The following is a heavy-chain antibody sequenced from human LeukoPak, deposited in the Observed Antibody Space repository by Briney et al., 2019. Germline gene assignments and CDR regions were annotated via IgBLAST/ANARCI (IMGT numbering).Heavy chain of an antibody. D-gene: IGHD3-22*01. CDR3: AKVRDYDSSGYSDY. CDR2: ISGSGGST. J-gene: IGHJ4*02. Sequence: GGSLRLSCAASGFTFTSYAMSWVRQAPGKGLEWVSAISGSGGSTYYVDSVKGRFTISRDNFKNTLYLQMNSLRAEDTAVYYCAKVRDYDSSGYSDYWGQGNLVTVSS. V-gene: IGHV3-23*01. CDR1: GFTFTSYA.